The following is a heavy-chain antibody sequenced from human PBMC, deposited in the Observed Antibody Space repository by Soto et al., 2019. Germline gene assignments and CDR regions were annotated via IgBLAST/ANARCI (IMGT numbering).Heavy chain of an antibody. Sequence: QVKLQESGPGLVKPSETLSLTCTVSGDSVSSGAYYWSWVRQPPGKGLEWIGYIYYNAITNYNPSLKSRVTILVDKSKRALSLTLNSVTAADTAVYYCARANIAAAGTVFDPWGQGVLVTVSA. V-gene: IGHV4-61*08. CDR1: GDSVSSGAYY. CDR2: IYYNAIT. J-gene: IGHJ5*02. CDR3: ARANIAAAGTVFDP. D-gene: IGHD6-13*01.